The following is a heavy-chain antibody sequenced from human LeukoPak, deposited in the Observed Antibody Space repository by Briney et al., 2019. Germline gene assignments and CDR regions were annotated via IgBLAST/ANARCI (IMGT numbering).Heavy chain of an antibody. CDR2: IYPGDSDT. CDR1: GYSFTSYW. D-gene: IGHD6-13*01. CDR3: ARSPGVAAHYYYYYMDV. Sequence: GESLKISCKGSGYSFTSYWIGWVRQMPGKGLEWMGIIYPGDSDTRYSPSFQGQVTISADKSISTAYLQWSSLKASDTAMYYCARSPGVAAHYYYYYMDVWGKGTTVTVSS. J-gene: IGHJ6*03. V-gene: IGHV5-51*01.